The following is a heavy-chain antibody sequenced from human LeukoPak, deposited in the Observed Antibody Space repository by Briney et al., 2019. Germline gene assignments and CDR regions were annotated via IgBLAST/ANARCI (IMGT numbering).Heavy chain of an antibody. CDR2: IYYSGST. J-gene: IGHJ4*01. V-gene: IGHV4-59*08. CDR3: AKSGGYGLIDY. CDR1: GASISSYY. Sequence: SETLSLTCTVSGASISSYYWSWIRQPPGKGLEWIGYIYYSGSTNYNPSLKSRVTISIDTSKNQVSLKMSSVTAADTAVYYCAKSGGYGLIDYWGQGTLVTVSS. D-gene: IGHD6-25*01.